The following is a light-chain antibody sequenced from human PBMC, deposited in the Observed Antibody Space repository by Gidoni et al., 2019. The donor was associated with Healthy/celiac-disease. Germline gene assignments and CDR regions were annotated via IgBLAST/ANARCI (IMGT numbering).Light chain of an antibody. CDR1: SSYVGGYNY. V-gene: IGLV2-14*03. Sequence: HSALTQPASVSGSPGQSITISCTGTSSYVGGYNYVSWYHQHQGKAPKLMIYDVSNRPSGVSNRFAGSKSGNTASLTISGLQAEDEADYYCSSYTSSSKNVFGTGTKVTVL. CDR2: DVS. CDR3: SSYTSSSKNV. J-gene: IGLJ1*01.